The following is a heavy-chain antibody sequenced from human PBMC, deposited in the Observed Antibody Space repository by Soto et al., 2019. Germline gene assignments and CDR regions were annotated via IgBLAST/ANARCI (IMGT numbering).Heavy chain of an antibody. Sequence: GSLRLSCAASGFTFSSYSMNWVRQAPGKGLEWVSSISSSSSYIYYADSVKGRFTISRDNAKNLLYLQMNSLRAEDTAVYYCARVGTVTSAYDYWGQGTLVTVSS. V-gene: IGHV3-21*01. CDR3: ARVGTVTSAYDY. J-gene: IGHJ4*02. CDR1: GFTFSSYS. D-gene: IGHD4-17*01. CDR2: ISSSSSYI.